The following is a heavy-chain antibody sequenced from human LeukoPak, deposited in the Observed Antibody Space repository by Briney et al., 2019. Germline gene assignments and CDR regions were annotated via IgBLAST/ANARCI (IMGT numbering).Heavy chain of an antibody. D-gene: IGHD5-18*01. CDR2: IYTSGST. CDR3: AREEPTAMVY. J-gene: IGHJ4*02. CDR1: GGSISSYY. V-gene: IGHV4-4*07. Sequence: SETLSLTCTVSGGSISSYYWSWIRQPAGKGLEWIGRIYTSGSTNYNPSLKSRVTMSVDTSKTQFSLRLSSVTAADPAVYYCAREEPTAMVYWGQGTLVTVSS.